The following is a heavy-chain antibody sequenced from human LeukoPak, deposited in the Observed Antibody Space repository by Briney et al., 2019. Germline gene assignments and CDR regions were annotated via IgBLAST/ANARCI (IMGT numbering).Heavy chain of an antibody. CDR3: ARKHCSSTRCYGFDP. V-gene: IGHV4-30-4*01. CDR1: GGSVNSGDYY. Sequence: SETLSLTCTVSGGSVNSGDYYWSWIRQPPGKGLEWIGYIYYNGNTYYNPSLKSRVIISVDTSKNQFSLKLNSVTAADTAVYYCARKHCSSTRCYGFDPWGQGTLVTVPS. J-gene: IGHJ5*02. D-gene: IGHD2-2*01. CDR2: IYYNGNT.